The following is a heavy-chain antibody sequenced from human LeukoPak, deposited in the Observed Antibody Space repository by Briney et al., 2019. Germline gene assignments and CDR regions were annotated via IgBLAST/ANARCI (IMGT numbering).Heavy chain of an antibody. CDR1: GFTFRSYA. D-gene: IGHD3-10*01. V-gene: IGHV3-30-3*01. Sequence: GGSLRLSCAASGFTFRSYAMHWVRQAPGKGLEWVAVVSSDGSIKFYPDSVKGRFTVSRDNSKNTLYPQMNSLRAEDTAVYYCARDHRGVRDYFDYWGQGTLVTVSS. CDR2: VSSDGSIK. CDR3: ARDHRGVRDYFDY. J-gene: IGHJ4*02.